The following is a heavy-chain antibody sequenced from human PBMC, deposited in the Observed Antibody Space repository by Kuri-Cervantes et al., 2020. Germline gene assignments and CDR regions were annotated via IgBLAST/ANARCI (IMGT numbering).Heavy chain of an antibody. D-gene: IGHD4-17*01. V-gene: IGHV3-30-3*01. J-gene: IGHJ4*02. CDR1: GFTFSSYA. Sequence: GESLKISCAASGFTFSSYAMHWVRQAPGKGLEWVAVISYDGSNKYYADSVKGRFTISRDNSKNTLYLQMNSLRAEDTAVYYCAKETDYGDCLVFDYWGQGTLVTVSS. CDR3: AKETDYGDCLVFDY. CDR2: ISYDGSNK.